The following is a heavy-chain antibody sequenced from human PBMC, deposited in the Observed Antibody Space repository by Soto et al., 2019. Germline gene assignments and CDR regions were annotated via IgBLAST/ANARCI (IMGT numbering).Heavy chain of an antibody. J-gene: IGHJ6*03. V-gene: IGHV1-69*02. Sequence: QVQLVQSGAEVRKPGSSVKVSCEASGGSFISYIFTWVRQAPGQGLEWMGRSIPIQGRADYALKFQDRVTITADRSTQTGYMELRSLRPEDTALYYCATSLVFVDHAYMDVWGKGTSVTVSS. CDR1: GGSFISYI. CDR2: SIPIQGRA. D-gene: IGHD2-21*01. CDR3: ATSLVFVDHAYMDV.